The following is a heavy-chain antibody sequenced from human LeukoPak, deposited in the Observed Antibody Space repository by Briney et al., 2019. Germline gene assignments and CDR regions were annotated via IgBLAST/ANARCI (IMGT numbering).Heavy chain of an antibody. CDR1: GYTFTSYD. CDR3: ARLITMVRGVSEDY. V-gene: IGHV1-8*01. D-gene: IGHD3-10*01. Sequence: ASVKVSCKASGYTFTSYDINWVRQATGQGLEWMGWMNPNSGNTGYAQKFQGRVTMTRNTSISTAYMELSSLRSEDTAVYYCARLITMVRGVSEDYWGQGTLVTDSS. CDR2: MNPNSGNT. J-gene: IGHJ4*02.